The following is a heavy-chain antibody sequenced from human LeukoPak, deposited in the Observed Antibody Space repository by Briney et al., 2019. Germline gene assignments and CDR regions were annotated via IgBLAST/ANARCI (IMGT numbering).Heavy chain of an antibody. CDR1: GFTFSSYA. D-gene: IGHD3-3*01. CDR3: AARRLRFLEWLLSGDY. V-gene: IGHV3-23*01. J-gene: IGHJ4*02. CDR2: ISGSGGST. Sequence: GGSLGLSCAASGFTFSSYAMSWVRQAPGKGLEWVSAISGSGGSTYYADSVKGRFTISRDNSKNTLYVQMKSLRAEDTAVYYCAARRLRFLEWLLSGDYWGQGTLVTVSS.